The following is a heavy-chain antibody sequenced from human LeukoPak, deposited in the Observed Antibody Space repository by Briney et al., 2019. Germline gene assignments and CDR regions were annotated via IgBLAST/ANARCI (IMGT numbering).Heavy chain of an antibody. V-gene: IGHV3-23*01. CDR1: GFTVSTSY. D-gene: IGHD6-6*01. Sequence: PGGSLRLSCAASGFTVSTSYMSWVRQAPGKGLEWVSAISGSGGSTYYADSVKGRFTISRDNSRNTLYLQMNSLRAEDTAVYYCAKEGSSSWNYFFDYWGQGTLVTVSS. CDR3: AKEGSSSWNYFFDY. J-gene: IGHJ4*02. CDR2: ISGSGGST.